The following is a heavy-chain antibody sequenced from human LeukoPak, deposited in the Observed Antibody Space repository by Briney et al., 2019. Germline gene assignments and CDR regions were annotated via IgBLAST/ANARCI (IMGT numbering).Heavy chain of an antibody. J-gene: IGHJ4*02. CDR1: GGSFGGYY. V-gene: IGHV4-34*01. CDR3: ARARAYCSSTSCNLSMPDY. CDR2: INHSGST. Sequence: PSETLSLTCAVYGGSFGGYYWSWIRQPPGKGLEWIGEINHSGSTNYNPSLKSRVTISVDTSKNQFSLKLSSVTAADTAVYYCARARAYCSSTSCNLSMPDYWGQGTLVTVSS. D-gene: IGHD2-2*01.